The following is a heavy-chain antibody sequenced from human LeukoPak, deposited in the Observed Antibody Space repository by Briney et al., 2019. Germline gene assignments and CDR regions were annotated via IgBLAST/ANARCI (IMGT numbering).Heavy chain of an antibody. CDR2: IYYSGST. J-gene: IGHJ4*02. CDR3: ARDTPIWSGYSFFDY. CDR1: GGSISSGDYY. Sequence: SETLSPTCTVSGGSISSGDYYWSWIRQPPGKGLEWIGYIYYSGSTYYNPSLKSRVTISVDTSKNQFSLKLSSVTAADTAVYYCARDTPIWSGYSFFDYWGQGTLVTVSS. D-gene: IGHD3-3*01. V-gene: IGHV4-30-4*01.